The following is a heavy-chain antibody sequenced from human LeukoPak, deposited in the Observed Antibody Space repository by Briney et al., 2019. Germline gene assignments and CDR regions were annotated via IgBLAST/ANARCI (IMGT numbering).Heavy chain of an antibody. D-gene: IGHD2-21*02. CDR2: ISSSGSTI. J-gene: IGHJ4*02. Sequence: GGSLRLSCAASGFTFSSYEMNWVRQAPGKGLEWVSYISSSGSTIYYADSVKGRFTISRDSAKNSLYLQMNSLRAEDTAVYYCARVRAYCGGDCSASFDYWGQGTLVTVSS. V-gene: IGHV3-48*03. CDR1: GFTFSSYE. CDR3: ARVRAYCGGDCSASFDY.